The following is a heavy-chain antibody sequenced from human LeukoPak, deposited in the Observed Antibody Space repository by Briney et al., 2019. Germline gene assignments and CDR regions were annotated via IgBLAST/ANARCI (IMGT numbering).Heavy chain of an antibody. D-gene: IGHD2-2*01. V-gene: IGHV3-23*01. Sequence: GGSLRLSCSASGFTFSSYAMSWLRDARGRGVEWGSAISGSGGRKYYADSVKGRFTISSDNSQNTLYLQMNNLRAEDTAVYYCAKCQGRSTSCRSLFDPWGQGTLVTVSS. CDR3: AKCQGRSTSCRSLFDP. J-gene: IGHJ5*02. CDR2: ISGSGGRK. CDR1: GFTFSSYA.